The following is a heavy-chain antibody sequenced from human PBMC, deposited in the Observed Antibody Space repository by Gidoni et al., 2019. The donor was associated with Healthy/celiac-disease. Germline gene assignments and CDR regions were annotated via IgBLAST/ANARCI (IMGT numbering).Heavy chain of an antibody. CDR3: ASTNNYDFWSGYYPLDY. D-gene: IGHD3-3*01. J-gene: IGHJ4*02. CDR1: GFNVSRND. V-gene: IGHV3-66*02. Sequence: EVQLVASGGGLVQPGGSLRLSCAASGFNVSRNDMSWVRQAPGKGVEWAAVIDSGGSTYYADSVKGRFTISRDNSKNTLYLQMNSLRAEDTAVYYCASTNNYDFWSGYYPLDYWGQGTLVTVSS. CDR2: IDSGGST.